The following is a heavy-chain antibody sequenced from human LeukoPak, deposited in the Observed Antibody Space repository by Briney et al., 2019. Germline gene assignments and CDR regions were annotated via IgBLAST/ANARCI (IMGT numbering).Heavy chain of an antibody. CDR1: GGIFRSAA. Sequence: SMTLSCKASGGIFRSAAMSWVRQAPGQGLEWVGHIILMVGPTTYAQKFQGRVTISADESTTTVYMELSSLTSDGTGIYYCTRDEYIGSASFTYWGQGTQVIVSS. D-gene: IGHD2/OR15-2a*01. V-gene: IGHV1-69*01. J-gene: IGHJ4*02. CDR2: IILMVGPT. CDR3: TRDEYIGSASFTY.